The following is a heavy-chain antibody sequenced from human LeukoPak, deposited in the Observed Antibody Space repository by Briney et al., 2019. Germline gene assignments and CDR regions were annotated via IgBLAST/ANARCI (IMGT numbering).Heavy chain of an antibody. CDR1: GFLFSSYG. Sequence: GGSLRLSCAASGFLFSSYGMHWVRQAPGKGLEWVAFIQYDGSNQYYADSVKGRFAISRDNAKNTVYLQMNSLRVEDTGVYYCVRVDEGVVPAHWGQGTLIIVSS. J-gene: IGHJ1*01. CDR2: IQYDGSNQ. CDR3: VRVDEGVVPAH. D-gene: IGHD2-15*01. V-gene: IGHV3-30*02.